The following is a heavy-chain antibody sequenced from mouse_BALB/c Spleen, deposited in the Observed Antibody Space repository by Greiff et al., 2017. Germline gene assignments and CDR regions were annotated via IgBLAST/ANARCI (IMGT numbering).Heavy chain of an antibody. CDR2: ISYSGST. CDR3: ARSKVDAMDY. CDR1: GYSITSDYA. D-gene: IGHD1-1*01. Sequence: VQLQQSGPGLVKPSQSLSLTCTVTGYSITSDYAWNWIRQFPGNKLEWMGYISYSGSTSYNPSLKSRISITRDTSKNQFFLQLNSVTTEDTATYYCARSKVDAMDYWGQGTSVTVSS. J-gene: IGHJ4*01. V-gene: IGHV3-2*02.